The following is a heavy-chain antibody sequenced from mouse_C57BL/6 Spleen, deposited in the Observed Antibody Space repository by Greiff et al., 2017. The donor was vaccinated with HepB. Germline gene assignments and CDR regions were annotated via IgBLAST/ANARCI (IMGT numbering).Heavy chain of an antibody. CDR1: GYTFTSYW. J-gene: IGHJ4*01. V-gene: IGHV1-69*01. Sequence: QVQLQQPGAELVMPGASVKLSCKASGYTFTSYWMHWVKQRPGQGLEWIGEIDPSDSYTNYNQKFKGKSTLTVDKSSSTAYMQLSSLTSEDSAVYYCARGGGGYYAMDDWGQGTSVTVAS. CDR3: ARGGGGYYAMDD. CDR2: IDPSDSYT.